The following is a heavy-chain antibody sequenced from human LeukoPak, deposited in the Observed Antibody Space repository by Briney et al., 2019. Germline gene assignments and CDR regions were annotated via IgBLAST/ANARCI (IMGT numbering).Heavy chain of an antibody. CDR3: ARATVRDGLQPP. V-gene: IGHV1-69*05. CDR1: GGTFSSYA. CDR2: IIPIFGTA. Sequence: SVKVSCKASGGTFSSYAISWVRQAPGQGLEWMGGIIPIFGTANYAQKFQGRVTITTDESTSTAYMELSSLRSEDTAVYYCARATVRDGLQPPWGQGTLVTVSS. D-gene: IGHD5-24*01. J-gene: IGHJ5*02.